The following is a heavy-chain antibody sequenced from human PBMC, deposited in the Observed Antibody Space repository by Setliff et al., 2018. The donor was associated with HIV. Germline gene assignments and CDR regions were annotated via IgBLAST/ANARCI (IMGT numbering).Heavy chain of an antibody. D-gene: IGHD6-19*01. V-gene: IGHV1-18*01. J-gene: IGHJ3*01. CDR2: ISGYNGNT. CDR1: GYTFSSYG. Sequence: ASVKVSCNASGYTFSSYGISWVRQAPGQGLEWMGWISGYNGNTKYVQKLQGRVTMTTDTSTRTVYMELRSLRHDDTAEYFCARVPYRSAWFSGGHDAFDVWGQGTMVTVSS. CDR3: ARVPYRSAWFSGGHDAFDV.